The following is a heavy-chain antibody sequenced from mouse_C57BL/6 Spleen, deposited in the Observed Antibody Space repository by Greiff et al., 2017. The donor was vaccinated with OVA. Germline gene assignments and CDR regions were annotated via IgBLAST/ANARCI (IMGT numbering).Heavy chain of an antibody. D-gene: IGHD2-1*01. CDR1: GYAFSSSW. J-gene: IGHJ2*01. V-gene: IGHV1-82*01. Sequence: QVQLQQSGPELVKPGASVKISCKASGYAFSSSWMNWVKQRPGKGLEWIGRIYPGDGDTNYNGKFKGKATLTADKSSSTAYMQLSSLTSEDSAVYFCARLGLYYGLYYFDYWGQGTTLTVSS. CDR2: IYPGDGDT. CDR3: ARLGLYYGLYYFDY.